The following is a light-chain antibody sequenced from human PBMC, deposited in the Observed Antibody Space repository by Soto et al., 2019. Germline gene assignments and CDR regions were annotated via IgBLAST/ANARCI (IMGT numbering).Light chain of an antibody. CDR1: QGISNY. J-gene: IGKJ3*01. CDR3: QKYNSAPLT. V-gene: IGKV1-27*01. CDR2: AAS. Sequence: DIQMTQSPSSLSASVGDRITITCRASQGISNYLAWYQQKPVKLPNLRLYAASTLQSGVPSRFSGSGSGTDFTLTISSLQPEDVATYYCQKYNSAPLTFGPGTKVDVK.